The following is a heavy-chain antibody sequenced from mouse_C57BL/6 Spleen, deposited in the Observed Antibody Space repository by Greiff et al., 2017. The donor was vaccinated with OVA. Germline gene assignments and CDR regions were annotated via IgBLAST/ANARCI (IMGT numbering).Heavy chain of an antibody. Sequence: VQLKESVAELVRPGASVKLSCTASGFNIKNTYMHWVKQRPEQGLEWIGRIDPANGNTKYAPKFQGKATITADTSSNTAYLQLSSLTSEDTAIYYCARGITTHYYAMDYWGQGTSVTVSS. CDR1: GFNIKNTY. CDR3: ARGITTHYYAMDY. D-gene: IGHD2-4*01. J-gene: IGHJ4*01. CDR2: IDPANGNT. V-gene: IGHV14-3*01.